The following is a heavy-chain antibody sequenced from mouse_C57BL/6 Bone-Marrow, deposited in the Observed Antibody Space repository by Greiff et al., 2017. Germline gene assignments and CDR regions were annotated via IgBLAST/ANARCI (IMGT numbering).Heavy chain of an antibody. Sequence: LVESGAELMKPGASVKLSCKATGYTFTGYWIEWVKPRPGHGLEWIGEILPGSGSTNYNEKFKGKATFTADTSSNTAYMQLSSLTTEDSAIYYCARGIYYGSSYDWYFDVWGTGTTVTVSS. CDR2: ILPGSGST. CDR1: GYTFTGYW. CDR3: ARGIYYGSSYDWYFDV. D-gene: IGHD1-1*01. V-gene: IGHV1-9*01. J-gene: IGHJ1*03.